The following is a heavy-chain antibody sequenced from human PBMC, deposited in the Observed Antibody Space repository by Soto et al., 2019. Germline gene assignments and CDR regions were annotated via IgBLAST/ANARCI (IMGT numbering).Heavy chain of an antibody. CDR3: AKWGLSGHGMDV. CDR2: TSYDGSKK. D-gene: IGHD7-27*01. V-gene: IGHV3-30*18. CDR1: GYIFSNYG. J-gene: IGHJ6*02. Sequence: QVQLVESRGGVVQPGRSLILSCAASGYIFSNYGMHWVRQAPGKRLEGVAVTSYDGSKKYYEDSVKGRFTISKDNSKNTVYLQMNSLRIEDTAVYYCAKWGLSGHGMDVWGQGTTVTVSS.